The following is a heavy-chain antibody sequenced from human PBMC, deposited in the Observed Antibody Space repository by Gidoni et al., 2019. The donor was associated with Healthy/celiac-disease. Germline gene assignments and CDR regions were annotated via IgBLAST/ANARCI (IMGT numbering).Heavy chain of an antibody. CDR2: INPNSGGT. Sequence: QVQLVQSGAEVKKPGASVKVSCKASGYTFTGYYMHWVRQAPGQGLEWMGRINPNSGGTNYAQKFQGRVTMTRDTSISTAYMELSRLRSDDTAVYYCARNKITIFGVVTHLDIWGQGTMVTVSS. J-gene: IGHJ3*02. CDR3: ARNKITIFGVVTHLDI. V-gene: IGHV1-2*06. D-gene: IGHD3-3*01. CDR1: GYTFTGYY.